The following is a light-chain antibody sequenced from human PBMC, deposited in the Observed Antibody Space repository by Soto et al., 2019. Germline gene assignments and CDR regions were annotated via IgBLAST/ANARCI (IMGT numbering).Light chain of an antibody. Sequence: DIVMTQSPDSLAVSLGERATINCKSSQSVLYSSTNKNYLAWYQQKAGQPPKLLIYWASTRESGVPDRTSGSGSGTDFTLTISSLPAEDVAVYYCQQYYSRPRTFGQGTKREIK. V-gene: IGKV4-1*01. J-gene: IGKJ2*01. CDR1: QSVLYSSTNKNY. CDR2: WAS. CDR3: QQYYSRPRT.